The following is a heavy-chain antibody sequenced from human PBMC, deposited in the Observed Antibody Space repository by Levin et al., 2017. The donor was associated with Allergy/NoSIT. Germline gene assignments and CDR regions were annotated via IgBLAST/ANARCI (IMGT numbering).Heavy chain of an antibody. D-gene: IGHD1-26*01. CDR3: ARGLVNTSIVGADELLYYYYYYGMDG. J-gene: IGHJ6*02. CDR1: GGTFSSYA. V-gene: IGHV1-69*13. CDR2: IIPIFGTA. Sequence: ASVKVSCKASGGTFSSYAISWVRQAPGQGLEWMGGIIPIFGTANYAQKFQGRVTITADESTSTAYMELSSLRSEDTAVYYCARGLVNTSIVGADELLYYYYYYGMDGWGQGTTVTVSS.